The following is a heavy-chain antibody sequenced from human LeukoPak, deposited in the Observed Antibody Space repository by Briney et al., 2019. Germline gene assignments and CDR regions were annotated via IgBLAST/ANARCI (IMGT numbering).Heavy chain of an antibody. V-gene: IGHV4-4*07. D-gene: IGHD6-13*01. Sequence: PSETLSLTCTVSGGSISSYYWSWIRQPAGKGLEWIGRIYTSGSTNYNPSLKSRVTMSVDTSKNQFSLKLSSVTAADTAVYYCARQFRQQLDLLLDYWGQGTLVTVSS. CDR2: IYTSGST. J-gene: IGHJ4*02. CDR3: ARQFRQQLDLLLDY. CDR1: GGSISSYY.